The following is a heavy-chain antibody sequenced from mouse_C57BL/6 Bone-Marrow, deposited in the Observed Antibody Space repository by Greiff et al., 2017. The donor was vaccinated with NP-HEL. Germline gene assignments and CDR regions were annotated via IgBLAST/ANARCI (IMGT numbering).Heavy chain of an antibody. Sequence: EVQLQQSGAELVRPGASVKLSCTASGFNIKDVYMHRVKQKPEKGLEWDGWIDPENGDTEYASKVQGQATTASDTSSNTAYLQLSSLTSEDTAVYYCTTGGRVDGYYVLYFGYWGRGTTLTVTS. J-gene: IGHJ2*01. V-gene: IGHV14-4*01. CDR3: TTGGRVDGYYVLYFGY. D-gene: IGHD2-3*01. CDR1: GFNIKDVY. CDR2: IDPENGDT.